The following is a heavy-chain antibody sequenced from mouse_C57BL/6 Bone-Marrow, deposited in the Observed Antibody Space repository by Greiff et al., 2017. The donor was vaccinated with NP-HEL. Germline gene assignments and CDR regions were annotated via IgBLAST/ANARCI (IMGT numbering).Heavy chain of an antibody. D-gene: IGHD1-1*01. CDR1: GFTFSDYG. V-gene: IGHV5-17*01. J-gene: IGHJ3*01. CDR2: ISSGSSTI. CDR3: AREDYYYGSSYPAWFAY. Sequence: EVQLVESGGGLVKPGGSLKLSCAASGFTFSDYGMHWVRQAPEKGLEWVAYISSGSSTIYYADTVKGRFTISRDNAKNTLFLQMTSLRSEDTAMYYCAREDYYYGSSYPAWFAYWGQGTLVTVSA.